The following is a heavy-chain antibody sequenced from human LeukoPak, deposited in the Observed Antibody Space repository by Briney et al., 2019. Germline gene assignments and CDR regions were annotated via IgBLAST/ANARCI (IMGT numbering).Heavy chain of an antibody. D-gene: IGHD3-22*01. V-gene: IGHV3-23*01. CDR2: ISGSGGST. CDR3: AKDTYYYDSSGYRHFDY. J-gene: IGHJ4*02. Sequence: GESLRLSCAAAGFTFSSYAISWVRQAPGKGLEWVSAISGSGGSTYYADSVKGRFTISRDNSKNTLYLQMNSLRAEDTAVYYCAKDTYYYDSSGYRHFDYWGQGTLVTVSS. CDR1: GFTFSSYA.